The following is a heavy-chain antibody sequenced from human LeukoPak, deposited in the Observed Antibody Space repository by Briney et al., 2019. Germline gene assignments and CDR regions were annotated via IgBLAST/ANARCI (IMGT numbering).Heavy chain of an antibody. Sequence: GGSLRLSCAASGFTFSSYSMNWVRQAPGKGLEWVSSISSSSSYIYYADSVKGRFTISRDNAKNSLYLQMNSLRAEDTAVYYCARGRELRSTMAGYWGQGTLVTVSS. V-gene: IGHV3-21*01. CDR2: ISSSSSYI. D-gene: IGHD1-7*01. J-gene: IGHJ4*02. CDR3: ARGRELRSTMAGY. CDR1: GFTFSSYS.